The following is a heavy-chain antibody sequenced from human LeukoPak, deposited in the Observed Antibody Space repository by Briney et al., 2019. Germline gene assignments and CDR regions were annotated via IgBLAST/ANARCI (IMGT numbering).Heavy chain of an antibody. J-gene: IGHJ4*02. V-gene: IGHV3-30*03. Sequence: GGSLRLSCAASGFTFSSYGMHWVRQAPGKGLEWVAVISYDGSNKYYADSVKGRFTISRDNSKNTLYLQMNSLRAEDTAVYYCARGAGAYSHPYDYWGQGTLVTVSS. CDR3: ARGAGAYSHPYDY. CDR1: GFTFSSYG. CDR2: ISYDGSNK. D-gene: IGHD4/OR15-4a*01.